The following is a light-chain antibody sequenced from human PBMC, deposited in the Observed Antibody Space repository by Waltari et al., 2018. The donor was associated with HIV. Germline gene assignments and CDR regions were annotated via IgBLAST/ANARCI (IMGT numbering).Light chain of an antibody. CDR2: GAS. V-gene: IGKV3-20*01. CDR1: QSVSNNY. CDR3: QQYGTSPLT. Sequence: EIVLTQSPGTLSLSPGERATLSCRASQSVSNNYLAWYQQKPGQAPRLLIYGASSRATGSPDRFSGSGSGTDFTLTISRLEPEEFAVYYCQQYGTSPLTFGGGTNVDMK. J-gene: IGKJ4*01.